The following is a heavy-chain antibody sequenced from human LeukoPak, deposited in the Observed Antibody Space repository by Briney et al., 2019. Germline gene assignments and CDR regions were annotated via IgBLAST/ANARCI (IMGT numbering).Heavy chain of an antibody. CDR2: IYTSGTT. CDR3: AREIRKYYFDY. CDR1: GGSISGNY. V-gene: IGHV4-4*07. Sequence: SETLSLTCTVSGGSISGNYWSWIRQPARKGLEWIGRIYTSGTTNYNPSLKSRVTISVDTSKNQFSLKLSSVTAADTAVYYCAREIRKYYFDYWGQGTLVTVSS. D-gene: IGHD1-14*01. J-gene: IGHJ4*02.